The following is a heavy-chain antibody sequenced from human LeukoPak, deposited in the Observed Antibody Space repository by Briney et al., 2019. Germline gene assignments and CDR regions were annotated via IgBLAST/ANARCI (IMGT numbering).Heavy chain of an antibody. CDR2: INPNSGGT. J-gene: IGHJ4*02. D-gene: IGHD6-19*01. CDR1: GYTFTVYY. Sequence: ASVKVSCKASGYTFTVYYMHWVRQAPGQGLEWVGWINPNSGGTNYAQKFQGRVTMTRDTSISTAYMELSRLRSDDTAVYYCARDRTRTGYSSGWYHDYWGQGTLVTVSS. CDR3: ARDRTRTGYSSGWYHDY. V-gene: IGHV1-2*02.